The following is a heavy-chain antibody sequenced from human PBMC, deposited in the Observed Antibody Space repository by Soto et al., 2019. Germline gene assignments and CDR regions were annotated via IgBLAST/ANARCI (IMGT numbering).Heavy chain of an antibody. CDR1: GGSFSGFF. Sequence: QVQLQLWGAGLLKPSETLSLTCAVHGGSFSGFFWTWIRQPPGKGLEWIGEINHSGSTNYNPSLKSRVTISVDTSENQFSLRLTSVTAADTAVYYCARGQWLPRGEYWGQGTLVTVSS. CDR3: ARGQWLPRGEY. D-gene: IGHD6-19*01. CDR2: INHSGST. J-gene: IGHJ4*02. V-gene: IGHV4-34*02.